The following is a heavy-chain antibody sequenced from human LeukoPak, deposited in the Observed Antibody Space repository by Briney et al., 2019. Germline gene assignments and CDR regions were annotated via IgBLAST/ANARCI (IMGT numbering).Heavy chain of an antibody. CDR1: GFTFCRYW. CDR2: ISYDGNNK. J-gene: IGHJ4*02. D-gene: IGHD3-3*01. V-gene: IGHV3-30*03. Sequence: HPGGSLRLSCAASGFTFCRYWMGWVRHAPGKGLVWVTVISYDGNNKYYAASVKGRFTISRDNSKNTLYLQMNSLRAEDTAVYYCATLERGYALAVDYWGQGTLVTVSS. CDR3: ATLERGYALAVDY.